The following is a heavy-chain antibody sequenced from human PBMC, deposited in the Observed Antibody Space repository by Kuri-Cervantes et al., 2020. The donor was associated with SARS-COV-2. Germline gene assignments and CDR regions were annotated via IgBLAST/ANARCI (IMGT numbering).Heavy chain of an antibody. CDR3: ARRKDYYDILTGYYRNYYFDY. CDR2: IIPIFGTA. CDR1: GYTFTGYY. V-gene: IGHV1-69*06. D-gene: IGHD3-9*01. J-gene: IGHJ4*02. Sequence: SVKVSCKASGYTFTGYYMHWVRQAPGQGLEWMGGIIPIFGTANYAQKFQGRVTITADKSTSTAYMELSSLRSEDTAVYYCARRKDYYDILTGYYRNYYFDYWGQGTLVTVSS.